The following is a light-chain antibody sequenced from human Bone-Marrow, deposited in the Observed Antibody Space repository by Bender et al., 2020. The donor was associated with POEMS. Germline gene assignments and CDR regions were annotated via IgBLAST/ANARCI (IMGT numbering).Light chain of an antibody. Sequence: QSVLTQPPSASGTPGQRVPISGSEAGMAGNLINGYQQLPETAPRFVIYAYDRRPSGVPNRFSASKSGSSASLAISGLRSEDAADYYCSTWDDRLNAWLFGGGTKLTVL. CDR2: AYD. J-gene: IGLJ3*02. V-gene: IGLV1-44*01. CDR3: STWDDRLNAWL. CDR1: GMAGNL.